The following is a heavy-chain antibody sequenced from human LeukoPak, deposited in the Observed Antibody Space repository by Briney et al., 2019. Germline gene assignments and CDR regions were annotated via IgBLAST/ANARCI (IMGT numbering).Heavy chain of an antibody. V-gene: IGHV3-30*02. D-gene: IGHD4-23*01. CDR1: GFTFSSYG. Sequence: TGGSLRLSCAASGFTFSSYGMHWVRQAPGKGLEWVAFIRYDGSNKYYADSVRGRFTISRDNSKNTLYLQMNSLRAEDTAVYYCANGDYGGPEPGFDYWGQGTLVTVSS. J-gene: IGHJ4*02. CDR3: ANGDYGGPEPGFDY. CDR2: IRYDGSNK.